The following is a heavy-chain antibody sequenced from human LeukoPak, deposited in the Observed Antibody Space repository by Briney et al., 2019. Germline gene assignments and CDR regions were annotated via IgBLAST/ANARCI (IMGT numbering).Heavy chain of an antibody. CDR3: ARATHYSASTGGPYMDV. CDR1: GGSLSSGGYF. V-gene: IGHV4-31*03. Sequence: SETPFPTRTVSGGSLSSGGYFLSWIRPPPRKGLGWVAHIYHAGSTHDNPSLRGRVAISLDTSANQFSLRLSSVTAADTAVYFCARATHYSASTGGPYMDVWGQGTTVTVSS. CDR2: IYHAGST. J-gene: IGHJ6*03. D-gene: IGHD3-22*01.